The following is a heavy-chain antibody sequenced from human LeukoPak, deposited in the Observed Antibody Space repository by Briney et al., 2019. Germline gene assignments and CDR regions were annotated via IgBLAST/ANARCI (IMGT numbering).Heavy chain of an antibody. D-gene: IGHD6-13*01. CDR2: LSGSGSTT. CDR1: GFTFSSYA. CDR3: AKDRYSSSWYYFDY. V-gene: IGHV3-23*01. J-gene: IGHJ4*02. Sequence: GGSLRLFCAASGFTFSSYAMLWLRQATGKGLEWVSTLSGSGSTTYYADSVKGRFTISRDNSKNTLYLQMNSLRADDTAVYFCAKDRYSSSWYYFDYWGQGTLVTVSS.